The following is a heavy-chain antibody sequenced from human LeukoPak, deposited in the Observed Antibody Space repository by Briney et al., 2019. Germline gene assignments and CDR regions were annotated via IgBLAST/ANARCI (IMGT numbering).Heavy chain of an antibody. CDR2: ITGSGDTT. J-gene: IGHJ4*02. CDR3: AKWGDYDILTGYYVSDF. CDR1: GFIFRNYA. Sequence: GGSLRLSCAASGFIFRNYAMSWVRPAPGRGREWVSAITGSGDTTYYADSVKGRFPISRDNTKITLYVETNTLRAEDTAVYYCAKWGDYDILTGYYVSDFWGRGTLVTVSS. V-gene: IGHV3-23*01. D-gene: IGHD3-9*01.